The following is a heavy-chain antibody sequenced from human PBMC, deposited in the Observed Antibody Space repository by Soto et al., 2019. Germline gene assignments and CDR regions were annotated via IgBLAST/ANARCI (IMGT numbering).Heavy chain of an antibody. CDR1: GGSFNNNA. Sequence: QVQLVQSGAEVKKPGSSVKVSCKASGGSFNNNAISWLRQAPGQGLDWMGGIIPMFRTPNYAKNFQGRVTITADESTSTVYMELSSLRSDDTAVYYCARGPPQSIPMIRGVQRRPFDYWGQGTQVTVSS. V-gene: IGHV1-69*01. D-gene: IGHD3-10*01. CDR3: ARGPPQSIPMIRGVQRRPFDY. J-gene: IGHJ4*02. CDR2: IIPMFRTP.